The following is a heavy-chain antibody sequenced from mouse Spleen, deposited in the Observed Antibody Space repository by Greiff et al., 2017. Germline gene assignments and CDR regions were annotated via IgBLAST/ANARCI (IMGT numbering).Heavy chain of an antibody. CDR3: ARSTTVVEHWYFDV. CDR2: ISSGSSTI. J-gene: IGHJ1*01. D-gene: IGHD1-1*01. V-gene: IGHV5-17*01. Sequence: EVKLEESGGGLVKPGGSLKLSCAASGFTFSDYGMHWVRQAPEKGLEWVAYISSGSSTIYYADTVKGRFTISRDNAKNTLFLQMTSLRSEDTAMYYCARSTTVVEHWYFDVWGAGTTVTVSS. CDR1: GFTFSDYG.